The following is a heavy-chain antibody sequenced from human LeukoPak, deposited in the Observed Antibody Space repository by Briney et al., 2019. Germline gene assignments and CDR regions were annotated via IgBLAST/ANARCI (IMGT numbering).Heavy chain of an antibody. D-gene: IGHD2-15*01. J-gene: IGHJ5*02. Sequence: SETLSLTCAVYGGSFSGYYWSWIRQPPGKGLEWIGEINHSGSTNYNPSLKSGVTISVDTSKNQFSLKLGSVTAADTAVYYCARGLRQDRYCSGGCCYMFDPWGQGTMVTVSS. CDR2: INHSGST. CDR1: GGSFSGYY. V-gene: IGHV4-34*01. CDR3: ARGLRQDRYCSGGCCYMFDP.